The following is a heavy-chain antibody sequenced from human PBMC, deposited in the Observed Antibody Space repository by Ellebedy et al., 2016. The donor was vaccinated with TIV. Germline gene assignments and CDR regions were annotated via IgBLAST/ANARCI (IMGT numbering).Heavy chain of an antibody. J-gene: IGHJ5*02. CDR2: IRGKGYGGTT. Sequence: PGGSLRLSCTTSGFTFADYAMSWFRQAPGKGLEWVGFIRGKGYGGTTEYAASVKDRFIISRDDSENVVYLEMKSLTTEDTAVYFCAREGFGAWFDTWGQGSLVTVSS. V-gene: IGHV3-49*03. CDR1: GFTFADYA. D-gene: IGHD3-3*01. CDR3: AREGFGAWFDT.